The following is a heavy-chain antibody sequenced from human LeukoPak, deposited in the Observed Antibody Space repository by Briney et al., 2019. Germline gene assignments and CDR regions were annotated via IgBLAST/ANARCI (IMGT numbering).Heavy chain of an antibody. Sequence: ASVKVSCKASGYTFTGYYMHWVRQASGQGLEWMGWINPNSGGTNYAQKFQGRVTMTRHTSICTAYMELSRLRSDDTAVYYCARARRYYDSSGYYYVLALGYWGQGTLVTVSS. J-gene: IGHJ4*02. CDR2: INPNSGGT. CDR3: ARARRYYDSSGYYYVLALGY. V-gene: IGHV1-2*02. D-gene: IGHD3-22*01. CDR1: GYTFTGYY.